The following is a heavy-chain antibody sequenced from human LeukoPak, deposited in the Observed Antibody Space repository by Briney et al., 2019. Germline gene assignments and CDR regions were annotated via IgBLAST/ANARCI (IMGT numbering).Heavy chain of an antibody. D-gene: IGHD3-10*01. CDR1: GFTFSRNS. CDR3: ARKRDYYGSGSDIDWFDP. J-gene: IGHJ5*02. V-gene: IGHV3-21*04. CDR2: ISTSSSYI. Sequence: GGSLRLSCAASGFTFSRNSMNWVRQAPGKGLEWVSSISTSSSYIDYADSVKGRFTISRDNAKNSLYLQMNSLRAEDTALYYCARKRDYYGSGSDIDWFDPWGQGTLVTVS.